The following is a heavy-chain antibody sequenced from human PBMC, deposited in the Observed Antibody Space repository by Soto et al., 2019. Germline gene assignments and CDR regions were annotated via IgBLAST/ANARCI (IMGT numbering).Heavy chain of an antibody. Sequence: KVSCKASGGTFSSYAITWVRQAPGQGLEWMGGINPIFGAANYAQKFQGRATITADKSTSTSYMDLSSLRSEDTAVYYCARALHIGVVTAMVYWGQGTLVTVSS. J-gene: IGHJ4*02. CDR2: INPIFGAA. CDR3: ARALHIGVVTAMVY. D-gene: IGHD2-21*02. CDR1: GGTFSSYA. V-gene: IGHV1-69*06.